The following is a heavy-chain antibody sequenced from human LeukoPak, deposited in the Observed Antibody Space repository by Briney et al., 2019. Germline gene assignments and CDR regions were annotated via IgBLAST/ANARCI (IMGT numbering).Heavy chain of an antibody. J-gene: IGHJ4*02. D-gene: IGHD2-8*01. Sequence: SQTLSLTCTVSGGSISSRDYYWSWVRQPPGQGLEWIGEISLTGLTHYNPSLESRVTVSLDKSKNQLSLNLTSVTAADTAVYYCSRENGAFSPFGYWGQGTLVTVLS. CDR2: ISLTGLT. CDR1: GGSISSRDYY. V-gene: IGHV4-30-4*01. CDR3: SRENGAFSPFGY.